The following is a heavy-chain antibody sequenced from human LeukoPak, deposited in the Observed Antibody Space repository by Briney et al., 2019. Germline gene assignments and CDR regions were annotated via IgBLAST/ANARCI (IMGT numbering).Heavy chain of an antibody. CDR1: GGSISSSSYY. Sequence: SEPLSLTCTVSGGSISSSSYYWGWIRQPPGKGLEWIGSIYYSGSTYYNPSLKSRVTISVDTSKNQFSLKLSSVTAADTAVYYCAHFRGGSFDFWGQGTMVTVSS. J-gene: IGHJ3*01. CDR2: IYYSGST. V-gene: IGHV4-39*01. D-gene: IGHD3-16*01. CDR3: AHFRGGSFDF.